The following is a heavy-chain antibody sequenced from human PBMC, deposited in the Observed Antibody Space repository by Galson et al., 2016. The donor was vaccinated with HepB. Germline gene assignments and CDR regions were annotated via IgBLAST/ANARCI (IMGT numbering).Heavy chain of an antibody. CDR2: MNTNSGITGYAQSGIT. D-gene: IGHD1-26*01. CDR1: GYTFTSYD. J-gene: IGHJ4*02. Sequence: SVKVSCKAAGYTFTSYDINWVGQATGQGLEWMGWMNTNSGITGYAQSGITGYAQKFPGRVTMTRDTSINTAYLELSSLRYEDTAVYYCARGPLAPYSRSLDHSGQGTLVTVSS. V-gene: IGHV1-8*01. CDR3: ARGPLAPYSRSLDH.